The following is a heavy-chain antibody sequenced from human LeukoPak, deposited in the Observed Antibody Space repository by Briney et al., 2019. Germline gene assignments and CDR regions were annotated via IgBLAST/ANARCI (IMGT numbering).Heavy chain of an antibody. Sequence: GGSLRLSCAASGITVYNNYMSWVRQAPGKGLEWVSAISVSGGSTYYADSVKGRFTISRDNSKNTLHLQMNSLRAEDTAVYYCAKRHSGSLSGFDYWGQGTLVTVSA. V-gene: IGHV3-23*01. D-gene: IGHD1-26*01. J-gene: IGHJ4*02. CDR3: AKRHSGSLSGFDY. CDR1: GITVYNNY. CDR2: ISVSGGST.